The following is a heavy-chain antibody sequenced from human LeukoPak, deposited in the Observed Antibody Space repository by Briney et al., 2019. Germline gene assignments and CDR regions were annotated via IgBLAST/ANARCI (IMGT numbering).Heavy chain of an antibody. CDR2: IYYSGST. CDR1: GGSISRYY. Sequence: PSETLSLTRTVSGGSISRYYWSWIRQPPGKGLEWIGYIYYSGSTNYNPSLKSRVTISVDTSKNQFSLKLSSVTAADTAVYYCARQDSSGDYPFQHWGQGTLVTVSS. D-gene: IGHD3-22*01. V-gene: IGHV4-59*01. J-gene: IGHJ1*01. CDR3: ARQDSSGDYPFQH.